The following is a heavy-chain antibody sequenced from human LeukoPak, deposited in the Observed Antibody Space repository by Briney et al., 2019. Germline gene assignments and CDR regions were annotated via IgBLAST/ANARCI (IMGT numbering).Heavy chain of an antibody. J-gene: IGHJ4*02. CDR2: INPNRGDT. Sequence: ASVKVSCKASGYTFTGYYMHWVRQAPGQGLEWMGWINPNRGDTNSAQKFQGRVTMTRDTSINTAYMELSRLTSDDTAVYYCARAPSYGSSWYLVDYWGQGTLVTVSS. CDR3: ARAPSYGSSWYLVDY. V-gene: IGHV1-2*02. CDR1: GYTFTGYY. D-gene: IGHD6-13*01.